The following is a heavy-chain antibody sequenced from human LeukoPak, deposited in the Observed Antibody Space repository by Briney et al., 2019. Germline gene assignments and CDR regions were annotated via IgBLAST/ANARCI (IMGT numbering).Heavy chain of an antibody. CDR2: ISGSGGST. D-gene: IGHD3-10*01. Sequence: GGSLRLSCAASGFTFSSYAMSWVRQAPGKGLEWVSAISGSGGSTYYADSVKGRFTISRDNSKNTLYLQMNSLRAEDTVVYYCARERFDYGSGSYPDYWGQGTLVTVSS. CDR3: ARERFDYGSGSYPDY. V-gene: IGHV3-23*01. J-gene: IGHJ4*02. CDR1: GFTFSSYA.